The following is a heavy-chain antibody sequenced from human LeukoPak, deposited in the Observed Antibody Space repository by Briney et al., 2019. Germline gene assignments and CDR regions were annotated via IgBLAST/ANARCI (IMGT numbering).Heavy chain of an antibody. D-gene: IGHD5-24*01. CDR2: INPKTGGT. Sequence: ASVKVSCKASGYTFTGYFMNRVRQAPGQGPEWMGRINPKTGGTNNAQKFQGRVTMTRDTSITTGYMELSRLRSDDTAVYYCARVGDGLNDAFDMWGQGTLVTVSS. CDR1: GYTFTGYF. V-gene: IGHV1-2*06. CDR3: ARVGDGLNDAFDM. J-gene: IGHJ3*02.